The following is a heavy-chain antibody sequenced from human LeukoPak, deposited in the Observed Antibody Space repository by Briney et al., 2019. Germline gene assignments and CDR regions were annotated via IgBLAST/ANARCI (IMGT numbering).Heavy chain of an antibody. CDR2: ISAYNGNT. CDR1: GYTFTSYG. Sequence: ASVKVSCKASGYTFTSYGISWVRQAPGQGLEWMGWISAYNGNTNYAQKLQGRVTMTTDTSTSTAYMELRSLRSDDTAVYYCARDLGDYGSSGCDYWGQGTLVTVSS. J-gene: IGHJ4*02. CDR3: ARDLGDYGSSGCDY. V-gene: IGHV1-18*01. D-gene: IGHD3-22*01.